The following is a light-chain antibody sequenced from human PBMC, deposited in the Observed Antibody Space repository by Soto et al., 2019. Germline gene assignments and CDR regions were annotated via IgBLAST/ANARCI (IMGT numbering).Light chain of an antibody. CDR2: DAS. CDR1: QDIDIY. CDR3: HQYHSLRT. V-gene: IGKV1-33*01. J-gene: IGKJ5*01. Sequence: DIQMTQSPSSLSASVGDRVTITCQASQDIDIYLNWYQQKSGKPPKVLIYDASHVESGVPSRFSGGGSGTHFTFTISGLRPEDIATYYCHQYHSLRTFGQGTRLEI.